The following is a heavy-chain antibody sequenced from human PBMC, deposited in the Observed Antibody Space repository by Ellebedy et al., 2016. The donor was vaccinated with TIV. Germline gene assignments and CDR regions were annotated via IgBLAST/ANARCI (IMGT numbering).Heavy chain of an antibody. CDR2: ISGSGESA. V-gene: IGHV3-23*01. Sequence: PGGSLRLSCAASTFTFSTYAMSWVRQAPGKGLEWVSSISGSGESAYYADSVKGRFTISRDNSKNTRYLQMNSLIAEDTAVYYCAKDFEGAYYYDEGFDPWGQGTLVTVSS. CDR3: AKDFEGAYYYDEGFDP. J-gene: IGHJ5*02. D-gene: IGHD3-22*01. CDR1: TFTFSTYA.